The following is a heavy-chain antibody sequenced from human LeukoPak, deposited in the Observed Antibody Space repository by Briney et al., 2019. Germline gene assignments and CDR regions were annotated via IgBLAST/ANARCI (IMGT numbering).Heavy chain of an antibody. CDR3: AKEAYYDSFGESPG. V-gene: IGHV3-33*06. Sequence: GRSLRLSCAASGFTFSSYGMHWVRQAPGKGLEWVAVIWYDGSNKYYADSVKGRFTISRDNSKNTLYLQMNSLRAEDTAVYYCAKEAYYDSFGESPGWGQGTLVTVSS. J-gene: IGHJ4*02. D-gene: IGHD3-3*01. CDR2: IWYDGSNK. CDR1: GFTFSSYG.